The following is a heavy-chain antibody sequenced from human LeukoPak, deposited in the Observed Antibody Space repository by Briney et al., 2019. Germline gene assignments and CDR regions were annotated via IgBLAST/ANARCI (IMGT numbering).Heavy chain of an antibody. CDR1: GYTFTSYA. CDR3: ARDPDDYGDYYYYGMNV. CDR2: INAGNGNT. D-gene: IGHD4-17*01. J-gene: IGHJ6*02. V-gene: IGHV1-3*01. Sequence: GASVKVSCKASGYTFTSYAMHWVRQAPGQRLEWMGWINAGNGNTKYSQKFQGRVTITRDTSASTAYMELSSLRSEDSAVYYCARDPDDYGDYYYYGMNVWGQGTTVTVSS.